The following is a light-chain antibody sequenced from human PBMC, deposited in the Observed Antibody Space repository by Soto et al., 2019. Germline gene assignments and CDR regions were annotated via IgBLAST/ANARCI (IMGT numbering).Light chain of an antibody. Sequence: SAITQSPLSLAVTPGEPASIPCRSSQGLLHSNGYNYLDWYLQKPGQSPQLLIYLGSNRASGVPDRFSGSGSGTDFTLKISRVEAEDAGVYSCMQPVQPPWTFAQGTKVDIK. CDR2: LGS. V-gene: IGKV2-28*01. J-gene: IGKJ1*01. CDR1: QGLLHSNGYNY. CDR3: MQPVQPPWT.